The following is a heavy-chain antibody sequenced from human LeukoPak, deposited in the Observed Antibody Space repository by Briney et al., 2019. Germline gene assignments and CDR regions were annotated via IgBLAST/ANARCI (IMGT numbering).Heavy chain of an antibody. D-gene: IGHD4-23*01. CDR2: INTNTGNP. CDR3: ARLVTTVGNGYFDY. J-gene: IGHJ4*02. CDR1: GYTFTSYY. V-gene: IGHV7-4-1*02. Sequence: ASVKVSCKASGYTFTSYYMHWVRQAPGQGLEWMGWINTNTGNPTYAQGFTGRFVFSLDTSVSTAYLQISSLKAEDTAVYYCARLVTTVGNGYFDYWGQGTLVTVSS.